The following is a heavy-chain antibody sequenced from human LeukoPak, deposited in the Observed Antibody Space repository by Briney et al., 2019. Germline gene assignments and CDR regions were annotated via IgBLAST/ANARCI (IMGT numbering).Heavy chain of an antibody. Sequence: ASVKVSCKASGYTFPGYYMHWVRQAPGQGLEWMGWINPNSGGTNYAQKFQGRVTMTRDTSISTAYMELSRLRSDDTAVYYCARLPYTMVRGVDDAFDIWGQGTMVTVSS. CDR3: ARLPYTMVRGVDDAFDI. D-gene: IGHD3-10*01. CDR2: INPNSGGT. J-gene: IGHJ3*02. V-gene: IGHV1-2*02. CDR1: GYTFPGYY.